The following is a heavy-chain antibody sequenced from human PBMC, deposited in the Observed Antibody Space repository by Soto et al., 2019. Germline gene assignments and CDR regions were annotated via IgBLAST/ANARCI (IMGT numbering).Heavy chain of an antibody. CDR2: IIPILGIA. CDR1: GGTFSSYT. CDR3: ARAHNGMDV. Sequence: QVQLVQSGAEVKKPGSSVKVSCKASGGTFSSYTISWVRQAPGQGLEWMGRIIPILGIANYAQKFQGRVTXXADKSTSTAYMELSSLRSEDTAVYYWARAHNGMDVWGQGTTVTVSS. J-gene: IGHJ6*02. V-gene: IGHV1-69*02.